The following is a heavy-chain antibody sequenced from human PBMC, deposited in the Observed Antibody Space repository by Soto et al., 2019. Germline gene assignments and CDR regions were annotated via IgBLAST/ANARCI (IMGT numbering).Heavy chain of an antibody. CDR1: GGSFSGYY. Sequence: QVQLQQWGAGLLKPSETLSLTCAVYGGSFSGYYWSWIRQPPGKGLEWIGEINHSGSTNHNPSLTSRVTISVDPSMNPFSPKLSSVSAANTAVYCFANLLSSAAVPGCQGTLVTISS. J-gene: IGHJ5*02. V-gene: IGHV4-34*01. D-gene: IGHD3-10*01. CDR3: ANLLSSAAVP. CDR2: INHSGST.